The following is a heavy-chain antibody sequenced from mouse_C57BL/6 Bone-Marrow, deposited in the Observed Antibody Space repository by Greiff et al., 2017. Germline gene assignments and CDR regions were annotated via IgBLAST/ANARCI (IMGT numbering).Heavy chain of an antibody. CDR2: IDPSDSET. Sequence: VQLQQPGAELVRPGSSVKLSCKASGYTFTSYWMHWVKQRPIQGLEWIGNIDPSDSETHYNQKFKDKATLTVDKSSSTAYMQLSSLTSEDSAVYYCARSDYSNYFNPHYAMDYWGQGTSVTVSS. J-gene: IGHJ4*01. V-gene: IGHV1-52*01. CDR3: ARSDYSNYFNPHYAMDY. D-gene: IGHD2-5*01. CDR1: GYTFTSYW.